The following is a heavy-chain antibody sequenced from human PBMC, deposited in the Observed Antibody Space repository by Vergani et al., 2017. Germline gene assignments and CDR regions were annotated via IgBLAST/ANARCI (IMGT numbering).Heavy chain of an antibody. Sequence: EVELVQSGPEMRKPGEPLKIPCKVSHYIFGNYWIGWWSQLPGKGLEWMGIIYPADSNTRYSPSFQGQVTISADKSISTAFLQWDSLKASDTALYYCARHTTYTDSWGQGTLVTVSS. J-gene: IGHJ4*02. D-gene: IGHD1-1*01. CDR1: HYIFGNYW. V-gene: IGHV5-51*01. CDR3: ARHTTYTDS. CDR2: IYPADSNT.